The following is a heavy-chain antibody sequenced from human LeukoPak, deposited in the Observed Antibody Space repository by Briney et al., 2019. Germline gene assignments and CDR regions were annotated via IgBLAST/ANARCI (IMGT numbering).Heavy chain of an antibody. D-gene: IGHD3-22*01. J-gene: IGHJ4*02. V-gene: IGHV4-59*08. CDR2: IYYIGSA. CDR3: ARNYYDSSGYPWYFDY. CDR1: GGSISDYY. Sequence: SETLSLTCTVSGGSISDYYWGWIRQAPGKGLERIGYIYYIGSANYNPSLKSRVSISLDTSKNQFSLKLSSVTAADTAVYYCARNYYDSSGYPWYFDYWGQGTLVTVSS.